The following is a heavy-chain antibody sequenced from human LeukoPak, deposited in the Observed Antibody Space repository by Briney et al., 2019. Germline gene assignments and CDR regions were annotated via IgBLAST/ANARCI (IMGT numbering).Heavy chain of an antibody. J-gene: IGHJ5*02. CDR3: ARGRSGYYDSSILWFDP. CDR1: GLTFSSYG. Sequence: GGSLRLSCAASGLTFSSYGMHWVRQAPGKGLEWVAVIWYDGSNKYYADSVKGRFTISRDNSKNTLYLQMNSLRAEDTAVYYCARGRSGYYDSSILWFDPWGQGTLVTVSS. D-gene: IGHD3-22*01. V-gene: IGHV3-33*01. CDR2: IWYDGSNK.